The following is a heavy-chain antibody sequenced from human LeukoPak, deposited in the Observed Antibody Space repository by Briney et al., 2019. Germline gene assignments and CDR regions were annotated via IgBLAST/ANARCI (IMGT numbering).Heavy chain of an antibody. V-gene: IGHV4-4*07. CDR3: AKSRSLGLQYFDT. Sequence: SETLSLTCTVSGGSISSYYWSWIRQPAGKGLEWIGRIYTSGSTNYNPSLKSRVTMSIDTSKNQFSLKLSSVTAADTAVYYCAKSRSLGLQYFDTWGQGTLATVSS. CDR2: IYTSGST. D-gene: IGHD4-11*01. CDR1: GGSISSYY. J-gene: IGHJ4*02.